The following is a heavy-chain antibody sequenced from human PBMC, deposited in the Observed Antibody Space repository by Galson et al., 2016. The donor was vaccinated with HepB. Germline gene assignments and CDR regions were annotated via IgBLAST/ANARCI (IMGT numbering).Heavy chain of an antibody. CDR3: ETRQWVPV. V-gene: IGHV4-4*02. D-gene: IGHD1-26*01. J-gene: IGHJ4*02. Sequence: SETLSLTCAVSGCSISRNNWWCWVRQPPGKGLEWIGEVFHSGSTNYKPSLKSRVTISVDKAKNQFSLKMTSVNAADTAVYYCETRQWVPVWGQGTLVTVSS. CDR2: VFHSGST. CDR1: GCSISRNNW.